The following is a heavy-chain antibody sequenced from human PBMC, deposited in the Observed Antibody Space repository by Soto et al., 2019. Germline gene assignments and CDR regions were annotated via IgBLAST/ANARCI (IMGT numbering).Heavy chain of an antibody. CDR3: ARGGPVSVSPAWQLLGYFDY. D-gene: IGHD2-15*01. V-gene: IGHV4-31*03. CDR1: GGSISRGASF. CDR2: ISDTGAT. Sequence: SETLSLTCSVPGGSISRGASFWTWIRQFPGKGLEWIAYISDTGATYYNPSLKSRVTILVDTSKNQFSLKLNSATSADTAVYYCARGGPVSVSPAWQLLGYFDYWGQGTLVTVSS. J-gene: IGHJ4*02.